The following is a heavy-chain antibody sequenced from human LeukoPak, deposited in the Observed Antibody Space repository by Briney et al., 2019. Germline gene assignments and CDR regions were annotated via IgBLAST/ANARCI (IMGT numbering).Heavy chain of an antibody. V-gene: IGHV3-23*01. CDR3: ARDRNFPAYYFDY. J-gene: IGHJ4*02. CDR2: ISASGGST. CDR1: GFTFSSSA. Sequence: GSLRLSCAASGFTFSSSAMSWVRQVPGKGLEWVSGISASGGSTYYADSVRGRFTISRDNSKNALYLQMDSLRAEDTAVYYCARDRNFPAYYFDYWGQGALVTVSS. D-gene: IGHD1-14*01.